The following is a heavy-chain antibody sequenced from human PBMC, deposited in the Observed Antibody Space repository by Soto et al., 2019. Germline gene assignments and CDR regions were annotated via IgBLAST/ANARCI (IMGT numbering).Heavy chain of an antibody. CDR2: ITGSTGTT. CDR1: GSTFSNFA. Sequence: GGSLRLSCAASGSTFSNFAMSWVRHAPGKGLEWVSEITGSTGTTYYADSVKGRFIISRDNSKNTVHLQMNSLRAEDTAVYYCAKDTSSSPYYMDVWGKGTTVTVSS. CDR3: AKDTSSSPYYMDV. V-gene: IGHV3-23*01. J-gene: IGHJ6*03. D-gene: IGHD2-2*01.